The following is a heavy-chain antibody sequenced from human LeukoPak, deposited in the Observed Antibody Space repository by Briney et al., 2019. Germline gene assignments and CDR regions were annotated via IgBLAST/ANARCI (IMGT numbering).Heavy chain of an antibody. CDR3: ARFLDGSGSYVDY. V-gene: IGHV4-39*01. Sequence: SETLSLTCTVSGGSISRSGYYWGWIRQPPGKGLEWIESISYSGSTYCNPSLKSRVTISVDTSKNQFSLKLSSVTAADTAVYYCARFLDGSGSYVDYWGQGTLVTVSS. J-gene: IGHJ4*02. CDR1: GGSISRSGYY. D-gene: IGHD3-10*01. CDR2: ISYSGST.